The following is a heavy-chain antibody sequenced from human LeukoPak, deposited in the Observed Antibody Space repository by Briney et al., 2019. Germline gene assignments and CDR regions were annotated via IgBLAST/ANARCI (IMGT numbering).Heavy chain of an antibody. CDR3: ARDSTTVTTDY. J-gene: IGHJ4*02. Sequence: GGSLRLSCAASGFTVSSNYMSWVRRAPGKGLEWVSVIYSGGSTYYADSVKGRFTISRDTSKNTLYLQMNSLRAEDTAVYYCARDSTTVTTDYWGQGTLVTVSS. D-gene: IGHD4-17*01. CDR1: GFTVSSNY. V-gene: IGHV3-53*01. CDR2: IYSGGST.